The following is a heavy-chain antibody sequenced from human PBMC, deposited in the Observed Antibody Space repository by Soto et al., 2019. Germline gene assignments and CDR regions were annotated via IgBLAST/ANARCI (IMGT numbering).Heavy chain of an antibody. V-gene: IGHV3-30*18. CDR2: ISYDGSNK. J-gene: IGHJ6*02. Sequence: PGGSLRLSCAASGFTFSSYGMHWVRQAPGKGLEWVAVISYDGSNKYYADSVKGRFTISRDNSKNTLYLQMNSLRAEDTAVYYCANLSVWRQITFGGDIANAISYYYGMDVWGQGTTVTVSS. CDR1: GFTFSSYG. CDR3: ANLSVWRQITFGGDIANAISYYYGMDV. D-gene: IGHD3-16*02.